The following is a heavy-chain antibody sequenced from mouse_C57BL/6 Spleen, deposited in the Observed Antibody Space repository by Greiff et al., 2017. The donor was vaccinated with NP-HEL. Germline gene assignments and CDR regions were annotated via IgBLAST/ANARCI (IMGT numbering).Heavy chain of an antibody. J-gene: IGHJ1*03. V-gene: IGHV1-19*01. CDR1: GYTFTDYY. CDR2: INPYNGGT. D-gene: IGHD2-1*01. Sequence: EVQLQQSGPVLVKPGASVKMSCKASGYTFTDYYMNWVKQSHGKSLEWIGVINPYNGGTNYNQKFKGKATLTVDKSSSTGYMELNSLTSEDSAVYYCARSGDGNYWYFDVWGTGTTVTVSS. CDR3: ARSGDGNYWYFDV.